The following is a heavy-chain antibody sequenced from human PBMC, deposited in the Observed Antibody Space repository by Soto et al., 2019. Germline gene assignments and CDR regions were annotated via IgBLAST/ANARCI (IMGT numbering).Heavy chain of an antibody. Sequence: ASVKVSCKASGYTFTSYDINWVRQATGQGLEWMGWMNPNSGNTGYAQKFQGRVTMTRNTSISTAYMELSSLRSEDTSVYYCARRPTVTNYYYYMDVWGKGTTVTVSS. CDR3: ARRPTVTNYYYYMDV. CDR1: GYTFTSYD. CDR2: MNPNSGNT. J-gene: IGHJ6*03. D-gene: IGHD4-17*01. V-gene: IGHV1-8*01.